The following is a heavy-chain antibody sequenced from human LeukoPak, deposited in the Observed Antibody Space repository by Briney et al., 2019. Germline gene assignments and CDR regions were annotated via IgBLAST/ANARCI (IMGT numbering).Heavy chain of an antibody. J-gene: IGHJ4*02. V-gene: IGHV3-48*03. CDR3: ARDFGDSGSD. D-gene: IGHD1-26*01. Sequence: GGSLRLSCAASGFTFSNNEMNWIRQAPGKGLEWLSYISGSGSTIYYADSVKGRFTISRDSAKNSLSLQMNSLRAEDTAVYYCARDFGDSGSDWGQGTLVTVSS. CDR2: ISGSGSTI. CDR1: GFTFSNNE.